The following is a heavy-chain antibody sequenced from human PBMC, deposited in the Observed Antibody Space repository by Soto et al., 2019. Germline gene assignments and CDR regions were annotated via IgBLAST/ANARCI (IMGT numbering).Heavy chain of an antibody. Sequence: GASVKVSCKASGYTFTSYYMNWVRQAPGQGLEWLGIINPSGGYTTYAQRFLGRVTMTSDTSTSTVHMELGSLRDEDTAVYYCARDDSGSGSYSDHWGQGALVTVSS. CDR1: GYTFTSYY. D-gene: IGHD5-12*01. J-gene: IGHJ4*02. CDR3: ARDDSGSGSYSDH. CDR2: INPSGGYT. V-gene: IGHV1-46*01.